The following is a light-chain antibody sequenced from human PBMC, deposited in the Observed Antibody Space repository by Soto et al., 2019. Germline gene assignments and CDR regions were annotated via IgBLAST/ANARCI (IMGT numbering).Light chain of an antibody. CDR1: QHISNY. Sequence: DIQMTQSPSSLSASIGDRVTITCQASQHISNYLNWYQQKPGKAPKLLVHDASNLKTWVPSRFSGSGSGTGFTLTISSLQPEDVGTYYCQHYDDLPFTFGPGTKVDIK. CDR3: QHYDDLPFT. CDR2: DAS. J-gene: IGKJ3*01. V-gene: IGKV1-33*01.